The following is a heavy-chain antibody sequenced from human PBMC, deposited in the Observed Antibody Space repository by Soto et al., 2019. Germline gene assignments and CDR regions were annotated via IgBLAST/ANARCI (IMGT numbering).Heavy chain of an antibody. CDR2: IYVTGSA. CDR3: AREGTGSALDY. V-gene: IGHV4-59*01. Sequence: QGQLQESGPGLVKPSETLSLTCTVSGGSISSYYWSWIRQPPGKGLEWIGYIYVTGSANYNPSLKSRVTMSVDTSQNQFSLKLSSVTAADTAVYYCAREGTGSALDYWGQGTLVTVSS. J-gene: IGHJ4*02. D-gene: IGHD1-26*01. CDR1: GGSISSYY.